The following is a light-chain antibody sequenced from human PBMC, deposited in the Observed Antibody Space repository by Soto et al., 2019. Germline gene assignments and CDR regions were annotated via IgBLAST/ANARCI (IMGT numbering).Light chain of an antibody. CDR2: NNN. V-gene: IGLV1-44*01. CDR1: SSNIGTNT. CDR3: AAWDDSLDGFYV. J-gene: IGLJ1*01. Sequence: QSVLTQPPSASGTPGQRVTFSCSGSSSNIGTNTVNWYLQLPGTAPKLLMYNNNQRPSGVPERFSGSKSGTSASLAIGGLQSEDEADYYCAAWDDSLDGFYVFGSGTKVTVL.